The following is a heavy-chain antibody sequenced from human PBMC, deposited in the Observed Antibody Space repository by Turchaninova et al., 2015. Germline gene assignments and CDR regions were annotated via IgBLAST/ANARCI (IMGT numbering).Heavy chain of an antibody. CDR1: GFTLSSYE. Sequence: EVQLVESGGGLVQRGGSLRLSCVASGFTLSSYEMNWVRQAPGKGLEWVSYIYTTGTTIHYADSVKGRVTISRDNAKNSLYLQMNSLRVEDTAVYYCAREFGRGWFDPWGQGTLVIVSS. CDR3: AREFGRGWFDP. CDR2: IYTTGTTI. V-gene: IGHV3-48*03. D-gene: IGHD2-15*01. J-gene: IGHJ5*02.